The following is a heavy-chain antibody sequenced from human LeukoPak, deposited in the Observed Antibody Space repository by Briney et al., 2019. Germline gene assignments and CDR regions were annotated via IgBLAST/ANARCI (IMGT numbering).Heavy chain of an antibody. J-gene: IGHJ1*01. D-gene: IGHD5-12*01. Sequence: PSETLSLTCTVSGGSISSGGYFWSWIRQHPGKGLECIGYIYYGGSTFYNPSLKSRVTISVDASKNHFSLKLSSVAAADTAVYYCARNGGYVGGSLQRWGQGTLVTVSS. V-gene: IGHV4-31*03. CDR1: GGSISSGGYF. CDR2: IYYGGST. CDR3: ARNGGYVGGSLQR.